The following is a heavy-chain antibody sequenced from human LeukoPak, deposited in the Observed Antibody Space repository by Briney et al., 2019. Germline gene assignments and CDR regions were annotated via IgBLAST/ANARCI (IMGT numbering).Heavy chain of an antibody. CDR2: INPSGGST. Sequence: GASVKVSCKVSGYTLTELSMHWVRQAPGQGLEWMGIINPSGGSTSYAQKFQGRVTMTRDMSTSTVYMELRSLRSEDTAVYHCARSLTAMVFDFDYWGQGTLVTVSS. CDR1: GYTLTELS. CDR3: ARSLTAMVFDFDY. J-gene: IGHJ4*02. D-gene: IGHD5-18*01. V-gene: IGHV1-46*01.